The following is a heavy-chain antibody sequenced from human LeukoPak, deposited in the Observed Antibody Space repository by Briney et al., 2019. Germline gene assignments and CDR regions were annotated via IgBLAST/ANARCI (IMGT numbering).Heavy chain of an antibody. J-gene: IGHJ4*02. D-gene: IGHD2-2*01. CDR3: AKGRGYCSSTSCSRAYYFDY. V-gene: IGHV3-23*01. CDR2: ISGSGGST. Sequence: ETLSLTCTVSGASITSSGYYWGWIRQPPGKGLEWVSAISGSGGSTYYADSVKGRFTISRDNSKNTLYLQMNSLRAEDTAVYYCAKGRGYCSSTSCSRAYYFDYWGQGTLVTVSS. CDR1: GASITSSGYY.